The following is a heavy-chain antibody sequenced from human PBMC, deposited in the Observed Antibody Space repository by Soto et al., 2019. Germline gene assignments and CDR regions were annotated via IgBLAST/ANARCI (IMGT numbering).Heavy chain of an antibody. J-gene: IGHJ6*02. Sequence: PGGSLRLSCAASGFTFSTYAMSWVRQTPGKGLEWVSAISGSGGSTYYADSVKGRFTISRDNSKNTLYLQMNSLGGEDTAVYYCARDGEKLPVALGLYYYYYGMDVWGQGTTVTVSS. CDR2: ISGSGGST. CDR1: GFTFSTYA. D-gene: IGHD2-2*01. CDR3: ARDGEKLPVALGLYYYYYGMDV. V-gene: IGHV3-23*01.